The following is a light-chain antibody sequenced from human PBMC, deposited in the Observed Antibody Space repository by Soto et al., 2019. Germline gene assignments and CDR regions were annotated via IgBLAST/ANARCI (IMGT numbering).Light chain of an antibody. CDR2: DVI. CDR3: SSYTSSSTLGV. V-gene: IGLV2-14*01. Sequence: QSALTQPASVSGSPGQSITISCTGTSSDVGGYNYVSWFQHHPGKAPKLMIYDVINRPSGVSNRFSGSKSGNTASLTISGLRAEDEADYYCSSYTSSSTLGVFGTGTKLTVL. J-gene: IGLJ1*01. CDR1: SSDVGGYNY.